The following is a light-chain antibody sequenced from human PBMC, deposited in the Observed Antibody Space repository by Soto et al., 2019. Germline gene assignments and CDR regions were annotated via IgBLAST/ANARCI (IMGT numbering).Light chain of an antibody. J-gene: IGKJ5*01. CDR1: QPITSRY. Sequence: IGLTQSPGTLSLSPGERATLSCRASQPITSRYLAWYQHQPGQAPRLLIYRTFARAPGIPDRFSGGGSGTDFTLTISRLEREDFAVYYCQQYDTSPPTFGQGTRLEIK. CDR3: QQYDTSPPT. V-gene: IGKV3-20*01. CDR2: RTF.